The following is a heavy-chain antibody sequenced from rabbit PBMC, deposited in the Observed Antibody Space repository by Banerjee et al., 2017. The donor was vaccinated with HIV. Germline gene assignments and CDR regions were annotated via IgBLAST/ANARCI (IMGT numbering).Heavy chain of an antibody. CDR2: IDTGSGST. CDR3: ARDYASSRDL. CDR1: GFSFSSNYY. D-gene: IGHD1-1*01. J-gene: IGHJ3*01. Sequence: QSLEESGGDLVKPGASLTLTCTASGFSFSSNYYMCWVRQAPGKGLEWIGCIDTGSGSTYYASWAKGRFTITRSTSLNTVTLQMTSLTAADTATYFCARDYASSRDLWGQGTLVTDS. V-gene: IGHV1S40*01.